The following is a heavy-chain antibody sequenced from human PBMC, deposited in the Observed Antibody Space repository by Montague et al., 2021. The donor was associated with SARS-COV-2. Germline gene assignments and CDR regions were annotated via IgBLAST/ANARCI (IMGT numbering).Heavy chain of an antibody. V-gene: IGHV4-39*01. CDR2: VDYSGNT. J-gene: IGHJ4*02. CDR3: ARREYSYGWGD. Sequence: SETLSLTCTVTGGPISGSSYYWGWIRQSPGKGLDWIASVDYSGNTYYSPSLKSRLTISVDTSKNQFSLKLNSVTAADTALYYCARREYSYGWGDWGQGTLGTVSS. CDR1: GGPISGSSYY. D-gene: IGHD5-18*01.